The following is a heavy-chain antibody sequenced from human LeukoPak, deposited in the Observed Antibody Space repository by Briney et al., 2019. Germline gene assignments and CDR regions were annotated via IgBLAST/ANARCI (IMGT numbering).Heavy chain of an antibody. D-gene: IGHD3-10*01. J-gene: IGHJ5*02. V-gene: IGHV4-4*07. CDR1: GGSISCYY. CDR3: ARYSGTTGEVKFDP. Sequence: SETLSLTCTVSGGSISCYYLSWIRQPAGKGLKWVGRIYSRGPTYNPSLKDRVTISADTSRNHVSLTLNSVTAADTAVYYCARYSGTTGEVKFDPWGQGTLDTVSS. CDR2: IYSRGP.